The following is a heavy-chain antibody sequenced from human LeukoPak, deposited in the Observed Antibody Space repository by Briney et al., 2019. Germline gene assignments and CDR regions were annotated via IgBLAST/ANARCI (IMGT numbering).Heavy chain of an antibody. D-gene: IGHD3-10*01. Sequence: SQTLSLTCAISGDSVSNKNTAWNWVRQSPSRGLEWLGRTYYRSRWGNDYAISVKGQITINPDTSRNQFSLQLNSVTPEDTAVYYCVRDSDDYYWALDFWGQGTLVTVSS. CDR2: TYYRSRWGN. J-gene: IGHJ4*02. CDR1: GDSVSNKNTA. V-gene: IGHV6-1*01. CDR3: VRDSDDYYWALDF.